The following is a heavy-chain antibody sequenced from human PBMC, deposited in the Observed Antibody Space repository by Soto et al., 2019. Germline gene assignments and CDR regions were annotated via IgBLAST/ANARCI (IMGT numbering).Heavy chain of an antibody. Sequence: GKGPEWVAVISHDGSNKYHTDSVRGRFTISRDNSENTVYLQMNGLRVEDTAVYYCAREKVDAGM. CDR2: ISHDGSNK. CDR3: AREKVDAGM. V-gene: IGHV3-30-3*01. D-gene: IGHD5-12*01. J-gene: IGHJ6*01.